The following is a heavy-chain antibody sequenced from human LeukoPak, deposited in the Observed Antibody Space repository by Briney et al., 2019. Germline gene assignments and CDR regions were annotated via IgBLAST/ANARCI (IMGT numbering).Heavy chain of an antibody. J-gene: IGHJ4*02. D-gene: IGHD6-13*01. CDR3: TRVFVGDEYSSSGY. CDR2: INSDGSST. Sequence: GGSLRLSCAASGFTFSRYYMHWVRQAPGKGLVWVSRINSDGSSTTYADSVKGRFTISRDDAKNTLYLQMNSLKVEDTAVYYCTRVFVGDEYSSSGYWGQGTLVTVSS. CDR1: GFTFSRYY. V-gene: IGHV3-74*01.